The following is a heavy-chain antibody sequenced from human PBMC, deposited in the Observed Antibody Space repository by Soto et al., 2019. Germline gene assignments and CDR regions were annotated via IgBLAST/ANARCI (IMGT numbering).Heavy chain of an antibody. J-gene: IGHJ6*02. Sequence: PGGSLRLSCAASGFTFDSYWMTWVRQAPGKGLEWVAHIKQDGGQTYYVDSVKGRFTISRDNAKNQFSLQLNSVTPEDTAVYYCARAKWLAPYYYYYGMDVWGQGTTVTVSS. CDR3: ARAKWLAPYYYYYGMDV. CDR1: GFTFDSYW. CDR2: IKQDGGQT. V-gene: IGHV3-7*01. D-gene: IGHD6-19*01.